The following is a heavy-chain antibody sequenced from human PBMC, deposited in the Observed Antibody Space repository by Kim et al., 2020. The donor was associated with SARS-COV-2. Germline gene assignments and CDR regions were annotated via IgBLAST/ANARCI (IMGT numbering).Heavy chain of an antibody. D-gene: IGHD2-2*01. CDR1: GGSFSGYY. V-gene: IGHV4-34*01. CDR3: ARNRYCSSTSCRPANRPNFDY. Sequence: SETLSLTCAVYGGSFSGYYWSWIRQPPGKGLEWIGEINHSGSTNYNPSLKSRVTISVDTSKNQFSLKLGSVTAADTAVYYCARNRYCSSTSCRPANRPNFDYWGQGTLVTVSS. CDR2: INHSGST. J-gene: IGHJ4*02.